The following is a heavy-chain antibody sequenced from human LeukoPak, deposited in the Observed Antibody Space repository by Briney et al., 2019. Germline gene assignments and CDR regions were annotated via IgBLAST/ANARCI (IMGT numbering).Heavy chain of an antibody. D-gene: IGHD2-2*01. Sequence: SETLSLTCTASGGSISSYYWSWIRQPPGKGLEWIGYIYYSGSTNYNPSLKSRVTISVDTSKNQFSLKLSSVTAADTAVYYCARHGNLVVPANYYYMDVWGKGTTVTVSS. CDR3: ARHGNLVVPANYYYMDV. CDR2: IYYSGST. V-gene: IGHV4-59*08. J-gene: IGHJ6*03. CDR1: GGSISSYY.